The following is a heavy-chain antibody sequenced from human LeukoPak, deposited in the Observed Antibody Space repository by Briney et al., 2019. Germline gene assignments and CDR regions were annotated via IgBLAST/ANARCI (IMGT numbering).Heavy chain of an antibody. CDR3: ARPSPPQQQLVTDSSLDY. D-gene: IGHD6-13*01. Sequence: WGSLRLYCAASGFTFSSYWMSWLRQAPGKGLEWVANIKQDGSEKYYVDSVKGRFTISRDNAKNSLYLQMNSLRAGDTAVYYFARPSPPQQQLVTDSSLDYWGQGTLVTASS. CDR1: GFTFSSYW. CDR2: IKQDGSEK. V-gene: IGHV3-7*01. J-gene: IGHJ4*02.